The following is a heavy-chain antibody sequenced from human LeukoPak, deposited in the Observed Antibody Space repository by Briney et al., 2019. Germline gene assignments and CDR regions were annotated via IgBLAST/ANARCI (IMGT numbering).Heavy chain of an antibody. CDR3: AKPSYDSSGYRHYFGY. CDR2: ISGSGSST. V-gene: IGHV3-23*01. CDR1: GFTFASYA. J-gene: IGHJ4*02. Sequence: GGSLRLSCAASGFTFASYAMSWVRQAPGKGLEWVSAISGSGSSTYYADSVKGRFTISGDNSKNTLYLQMNSLRAEDTAVYYCAKPSYDSSGYRHYFGYWGQGTLVTVSS. D-gene: IGHD3-22*01.